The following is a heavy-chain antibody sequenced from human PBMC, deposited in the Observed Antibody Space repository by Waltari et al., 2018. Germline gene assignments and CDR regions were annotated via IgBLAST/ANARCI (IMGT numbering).Heavy chain of an antibody. CDR1: GFTLSDQY. J-gene: IGHJ4*02. V-gene: IGHV3-72*01. CDR2: SRNKANSDTT. CDR3: ARAQSGSYRDFDY. Sequence: EVQLVESGGGLVQPGGSLRLSCAVSGFTLSDQYMDWVRQAPGKGLEWVSRSRNKANSDTTEYAASVKGRFTISRDDSKNSLYLQMSSLKTEDTAVYFCARAQSGSYRDFDYWGQGALVTVSS. D-gene: IGHD1-26*01.